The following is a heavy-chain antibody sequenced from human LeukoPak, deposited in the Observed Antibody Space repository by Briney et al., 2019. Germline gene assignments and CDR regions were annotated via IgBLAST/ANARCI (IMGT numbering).Heavy chain of an antibody. D-gene: IGHD3-22*01. Sequence: PGGSLRLSCAASGFTFSSYGMHWVRQAPGKGLEWVAVISYDGSNKYYADSVKGRSTISRDNSKNTLYLQMNSLRAEDTAVYYCAKDFNYYDSSGYSVYYYYGMDVWGQGTTVTVSS. CDR3: AKDFNYYDSSGYSVYYYYGMDV. CDR1: GFTFSSYG. CDR2: ISYDGSNK. J-gene: IGHJ6*02. V-gene: IGHV3-30*18.